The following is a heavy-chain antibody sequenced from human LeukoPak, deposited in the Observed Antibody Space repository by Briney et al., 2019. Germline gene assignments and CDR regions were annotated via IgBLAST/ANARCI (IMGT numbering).Heavy chain of an antibody. Sequence: GGSLRLSCAASGFTFSRAWMSWLRQAPGKGLEWVANIKEDGSEDYYADSVKGRFAISKDNAKNSLYLQMNSLRAEDTAVYYCARDADGYEDWGQGTLVTVSS. CDR3: ARDADGYED. CDR1: GFTFSRAW. CDR2: IKEDGSED. J-gene: IGHJ4*02. D-gene: IGHD5-18*01. V-gene: IGHV3-7*01.